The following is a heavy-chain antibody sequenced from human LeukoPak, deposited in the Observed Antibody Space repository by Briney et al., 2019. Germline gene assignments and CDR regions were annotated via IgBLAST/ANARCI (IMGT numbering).Heavy chain of an antibody. D-gene: IGHD3-3*01. CDR3: AREHDFWSGYYYYYMDV. Sequence: PSETLSLTCTVSGGSISSSSYYWGWIRQPPGKGLEWIGSIYYSGSTYYNPSLKSRVTISVDTSKNQFSLKLSSVTAADTAVYYCAREHDFWSGYYYYYMDVWGKGTTVTVSS. V-gene: IGHV4-39*07. CDR2: IYYSGST. J-gene: IGHJ6*03. CDR1: GGSISSSSYY.